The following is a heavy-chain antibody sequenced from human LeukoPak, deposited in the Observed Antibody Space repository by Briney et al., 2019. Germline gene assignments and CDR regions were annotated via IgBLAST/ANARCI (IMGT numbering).Heavy chain of an antibody. CDR3: AKDGPLAAGRYGVHY. Sequence: GGSLRLSCAASGFTFRIYAMSWVRQTPGKGLEWVSVISGGDDDSIYYADSVKGRFTISRDNFKNMLYLQMDSLRAEDTAIYYCAKDGPLAAGRYGVHYWGQGTLVTVSS. CDR2: ISGGDDDSI. V-gene: IGHV3-23*01. CDR1: GFTFRIYA. D-gene: IGHD6-13*01. J-gene: IGHJ4*02.